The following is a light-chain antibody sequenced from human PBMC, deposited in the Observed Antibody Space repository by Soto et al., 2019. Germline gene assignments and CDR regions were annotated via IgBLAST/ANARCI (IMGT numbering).Light chain of an antibody. CDR2: EVS. CDR3: CSYAGSTV. J-gene: IGLJ1*01. V-gene: IGLV2-23*02. CDR1: SSDVGSYNL. Sequence: QSVLTQPASVSGSPGQSITISCTGTSSDVGSYNLVSWYQQHPGKAPKLMIYEVSKRPSGVSNCFSGSRSGHTASLTISGLQAEDEADYYCCSYAGSTVFGTGTKLTVL.